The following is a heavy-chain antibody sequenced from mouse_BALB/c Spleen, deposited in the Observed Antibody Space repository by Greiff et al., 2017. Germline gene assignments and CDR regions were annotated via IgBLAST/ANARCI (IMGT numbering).Heavy chain of an antibody. CDR1: GFTFSDYY. V-gene: IGHV5-4*02. Sequence: EVQVVESGGGLVKPGGSLKLSCAASGFTFSDYYMYWVRQTPEKRLEWVATISDGGSYTYYPDSVKGRFTISRDNAKNNLYLQMSSLKSEDTAMYYCARGVITTLYYAMDYWGQGTSVTVSS. CDR3: ARGVITTLYYAMDY. CDR2: ISDGGSYT. J-gene: IGHJ4*01. D-gene: IGHD2-4*01.